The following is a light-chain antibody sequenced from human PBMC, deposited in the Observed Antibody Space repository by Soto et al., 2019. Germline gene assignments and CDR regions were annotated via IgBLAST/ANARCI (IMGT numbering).Light chain of an antibody. V-gene: IGLV2-14*01. CDR2: EVS. CDR1: SSDVGGYNY. Sequence: QSVLTQPASVSGSPGQSITISCTGTSSDVGGYNYVSWYQQHPGKAPKLMIYEVSNRPSGVSNRFSGSKSGNTASLTISGLQAEDEADYYYSSYTSSSTLFGTGTKLTVL. CDR3: SSYTSSSTL. J-gene: IGLJ1*01.